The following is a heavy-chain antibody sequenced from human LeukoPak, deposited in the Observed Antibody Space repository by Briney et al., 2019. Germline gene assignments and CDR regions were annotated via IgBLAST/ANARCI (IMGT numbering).Heavy chain of an antibody. J-gene: IGHJ4*02. V-gene: IGHV3-53*01. CDR3: ATPWWFPNGY. CDR2: IYSGGST. CDR1: GFTVGYNY. Sequence: GGSLRLSCAASGFTVGYNYMTWVRQAPGKGLEWVAAIYSGGSTYYADSVKGRFTISRDNSKNTLYLQMNSLRAEDTAVYYCATPWWFPNGYWGQGTLVTVSS. D-gene: IGHD2-15*01.